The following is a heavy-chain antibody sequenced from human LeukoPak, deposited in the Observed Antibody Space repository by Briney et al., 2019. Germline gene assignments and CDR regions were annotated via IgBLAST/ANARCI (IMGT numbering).Heavy chain of an antibody. J-gene: IGHJ5*02. Sequence: SETLSLTCTVSGGSISRSSYYWGWVRQPPGKGLEWIGSIYYSGSTYYNPSLKSRVTISVDTSKNQFSLKLSSVTAADTAVYYSAIIQMWLTPKEGRFDPWGQGTLVTVSS. CDR1: GGSISRSSYY. CDR2: IYYSGST. V-gene: IGHV4-39*01. CDR3: AIIQMWLTPKEGRFDP. D-gene: IGHD4-23*01.